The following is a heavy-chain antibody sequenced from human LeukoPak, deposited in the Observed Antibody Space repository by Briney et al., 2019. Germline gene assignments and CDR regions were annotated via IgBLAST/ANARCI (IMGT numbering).Heavy chain of an antibody. J-gene: IGHJ4*02. CDR3: ARGGFGLYYGPGSYCFDY. CDR2: ISYDGSNK. V-gene: IGHV3-30*04. Sequence: PGRSLRLSCAASGFTFSSYAMHWVRQAPGKGLEWVAVISYDGSNKYYADSVKGRFTISRDNSKNTLYLQMNSLRAEDTAVYYCARGGFGLYYGPGSYCFDYWGQGTLVTVSS. D-gene: IGHD3-10*01. CDR1: GFTFSSYA.